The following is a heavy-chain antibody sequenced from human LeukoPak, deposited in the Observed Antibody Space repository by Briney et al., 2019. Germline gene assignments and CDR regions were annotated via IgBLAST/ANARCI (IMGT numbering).Heavy chain of an antibody. CDR1: GGSISSYY. CDR3: ARRHSTMVRGVITDYYYYYMDV. Sequence: SETLSLTCTVSGGSISSYYWSWIRQPPGKGLEWIGYIYYSGSTNYNPSLKSRVTISVDTSKNQFSLKLSSVTAADTAVYYCARRHSTMVRGVITDYYYYYMDVWGKGTTVTVSS. D-gene: IGHD3-10*01. CDR2: IYYSGST. J-gene: IGHJ6*03. V-gene: IGHV4-59*01.